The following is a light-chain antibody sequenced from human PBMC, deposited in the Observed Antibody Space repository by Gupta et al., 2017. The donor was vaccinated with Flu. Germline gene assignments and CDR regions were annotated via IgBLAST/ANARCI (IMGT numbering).Light chain of an antibody. CDR3: HQFGRSPWT. Sequence: EIVLTQSPFTLSLSPGERATLSCRASQFVSSTYLAWYQQKPGQAPRLLIYGASNRATGTPDRFAGSGSGTDFTLDISRLEPEDFAVYYCHQFGRSPWTFGQGTKVEVK. CDR2: GAS. V-gene: IGKV3-20*01. J-gene: IGKJ1*01. CDR1: QFVSSTY.